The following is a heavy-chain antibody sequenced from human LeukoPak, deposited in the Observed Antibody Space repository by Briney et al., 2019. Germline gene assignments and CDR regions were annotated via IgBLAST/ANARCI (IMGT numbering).Heavy chain of an antibody. Sequence: GGSLRLSCAASGFTVSSNYMSWVRQAPGKGLEWVAVIWYDGSNKYYADSVKGRFTISRDNSKNTLYLQMNSLRAEDTAVYYCAREWELLRSFDYWGQGTLVTVSS. CDR2: IWYDGSNK. D-gene: IGHD1-26*01. CDR1: GFTVSSNY. J-gene: IGHJ4*02. CDR3: AREWELLRSFDY. V-gene: IGHV3-33*08.